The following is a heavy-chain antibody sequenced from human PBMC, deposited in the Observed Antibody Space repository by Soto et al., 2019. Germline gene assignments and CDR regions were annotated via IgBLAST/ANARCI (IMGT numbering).Heavy chain of an antibody. J-gene: IGHJ5*02. CDR3: ARGVLLWFGELFPWFDP. CDR2: IYHSGST. D-gene: IGHD3-10*01. V-gene: IGHV4-30-2*01. CDR1: GGSISGGGYS. Sequence: PSETLSLTCAVSGGSISGGGYSWSWIRQPPGKGLEWIGYIYHSGSTYYNPSLKSRVTISVDRSKNQFSLKLSSVTAADTAVYYCARGVLLWFGELFPWFDPWGQGTLVTVSS.